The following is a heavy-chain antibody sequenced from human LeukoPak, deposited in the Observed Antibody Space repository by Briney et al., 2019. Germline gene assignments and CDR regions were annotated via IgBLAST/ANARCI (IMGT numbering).Heavy chain of an antibody. V-gene: IGHV3-7*01. J-gene: IGHJ4*02. CDR1: GFTFSSYW. CDR3: ARVLGLNDYGDFFDY. CDR2: IKQDGSEK. D-gene: IGHD4-17*01. Sequence: GGSLRLSCAASGFTFSSYWMSWVRQAPGKGLEWVANIKQDGSEKYYVDSVKGRFTISRDNAKNSLYLQMNSLRAEEDTAVYYCARVLGLNDYGDFFDYWGQGTLVTVSS.